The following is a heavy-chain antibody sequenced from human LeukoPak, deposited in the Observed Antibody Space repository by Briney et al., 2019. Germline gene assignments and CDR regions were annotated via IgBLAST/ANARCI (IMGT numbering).Heavy chain of an antibody. J-gene: IGHJ4*02. CDR2: IKSKTDGGTT. D-gene: IGHD3-22*01. CDR1: GFTFSNAW. V-gene: IGHV3-15*01. Sequence: GGSLRLSCAASGFTFSNAWMSWVRQAPGKGLEWVGRIKSKTDGGTTDYAAPVKGRFTISRDDSKNTLYLQMNSLKTEDTAVYYCTTLVEYYYDSSGCPSDYWGQGTLVTVSS. CDR3: TTLVEYYYDSSGCPSDY.